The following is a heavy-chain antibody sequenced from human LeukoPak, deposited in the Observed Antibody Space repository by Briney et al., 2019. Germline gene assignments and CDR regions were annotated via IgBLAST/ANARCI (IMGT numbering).Heavy chain of an antibody. CDR1: GYTFTNYG. CDR2: ISGYNGDT. V-gene: IGHV1-18*01. D-gene: IGHD5-18*01. CDR3: ARAGREYSYGRELDY. J-gene: IGHJ4*02. Sequence: ASVKVSCKASGYTFTNYGISWARQAPGQGLEWMGWISGYNGDTNYAQKLQGRVTMTTDTSTSTAYMDLRILGSADTAVYYCARAGREYSYGRELDYWGQGTLLTVSS.